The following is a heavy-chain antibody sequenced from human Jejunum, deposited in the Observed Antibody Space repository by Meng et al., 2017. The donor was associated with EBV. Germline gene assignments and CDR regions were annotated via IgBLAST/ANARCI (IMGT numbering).Heavy chain of an antibody. CDR2: ISYTGRV. Sequence: QVQLQESGAGLVQPSETLSLTCAVSGGPLTDNHWTWIRQPPGKGLEWIGYISYTGRVNYNPSLKSRVTISIDTSRNQFSLRLTSVTAADTAVYYCARGNSGFDHWGQGTLVTVSS. J-gene: IGHJ5*02. CDR1: GGPLTDNH. CDR3: ARGNSGFDH. V-gene: IGHV4-59*01. D-gene: IGHD6-19*01.